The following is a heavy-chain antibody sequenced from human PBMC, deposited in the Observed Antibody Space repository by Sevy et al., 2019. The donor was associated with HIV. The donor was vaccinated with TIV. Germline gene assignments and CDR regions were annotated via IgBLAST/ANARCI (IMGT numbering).Heavy chain of an antibody. Sequence: GGSLRLSCAASGFTFSSYSMNWVRQAPGKGLEWVSAISGLSNYIYYAESLKGRFIISRDNAKNTLYLQMNSLRADDTAVYYCATGPPDGSYDYFDSWGQGTLVNVSS. CDR2: ISGLSNYI. D-gene: IGHD1-26*01. V-gene: IGHV3-21*01. J-gene: IGHJ4*02. CDR3: ATGPPDGSYDYFDS. CDR1: GFTFSSYS.